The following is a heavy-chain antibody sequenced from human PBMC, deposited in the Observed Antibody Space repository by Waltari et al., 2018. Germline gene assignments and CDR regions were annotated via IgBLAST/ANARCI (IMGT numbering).Heavy chain of an antibody. CDR2: IYYSGST. CDR3: ARIGSVNWFDP. D-gene: IGHD3-10*01. V-gene: IGHV4-39*01. J-gene: IGHJ5*02. CDR1: GGSISRSSHF. Sequence: QLQLQESGPGLVEPSETLSLTCTASGGSISRSSHFWAWIPRPPGKGLEWIGSIYYSGSTFYNPSLKSRVTISVDTSKNQFSLKLTSVTAADTAEYYCARIGSVNWFDPWGQGILVTASS.